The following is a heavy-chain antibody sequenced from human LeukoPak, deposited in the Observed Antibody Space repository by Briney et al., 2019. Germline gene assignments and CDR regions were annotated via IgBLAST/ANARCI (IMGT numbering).Heavy chain of an antibody. V-gene: IGHV4-34*01. D-gene: IGHD3-3*01. J-gene: IGHJ5*02. CDR2: INHSRST. CDR3: VPEFGFWSGYYGNWFDP. CDR1: GGSFSGYY. Sequence: SETLSLTCAVYGGSFSGYYWSWIRQPPGKGLEWIGEINHSRSTNYNPSLKSRVTISVDTSKNQFSLKLSSVTAADTAVYYCVPEFGFWSGYYGNWFDPWGQGTLVTVSS.